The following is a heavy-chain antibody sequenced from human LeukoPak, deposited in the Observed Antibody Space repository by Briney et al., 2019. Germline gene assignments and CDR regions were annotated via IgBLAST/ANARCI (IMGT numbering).Heavy chain of an antibody. CDR1: GGFISNYY. V-gene: IGHV4-59*08. D-gene: IGHD6-13*01. CDR2: IYYSGTT. Sequence: SETLSLTCTVSGGFISNYYWSWIRQPPGKGLEGMGYIYYSGTTNYNPSLKSRVTISVDTSKNQFSLKLSSVTAADTAVYYCARHGGYSSPYLHWGQGTLVTVSS. CDR3: ARHGGYSSPYLH. J-gene: IGHJ1*01.